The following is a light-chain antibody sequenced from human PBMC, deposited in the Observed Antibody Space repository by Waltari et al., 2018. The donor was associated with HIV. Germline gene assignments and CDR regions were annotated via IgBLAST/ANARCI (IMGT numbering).Light chain of an antibody. Sequence: SSELTQDPAVSVALGQTVKITCPGDSLTYYFASWYQQKPGQAPILLFYGQTSRPPGVPDRFSGSNSGNTAFLTIIGAQAEDEAVYFCNSRDSSASRWVFGAGTKLTV. CDR3: NSRDSSASRWV. J-gene: IGLJ3*02. V-gene: IGLV3-19*01. CDR2: GQT. CDR1: SLTYYF.